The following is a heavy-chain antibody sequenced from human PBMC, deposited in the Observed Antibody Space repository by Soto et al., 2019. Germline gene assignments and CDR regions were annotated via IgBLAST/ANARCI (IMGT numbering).Heavy chain of an antibody. J-gene: IGHJ4*02. CDR2: INSDGSST. D-gene: IGHD2-15*01. CDR1: GFTFSSYW. V-gene: IGHV3-74*01. CDR3: ARVYCSGGSCYPLDY. Sequence: EVQLVESGGGLVQPGGSLRLSCAASGFTFSSYWMHWVRQAPGKGLVWVSRINSDGSSTSYADSVKGRLTISRDNAKNTRYLQMNSLRAEDTAVYYCARVYCSGGSCYPLDYWGQGTLVTVSS.